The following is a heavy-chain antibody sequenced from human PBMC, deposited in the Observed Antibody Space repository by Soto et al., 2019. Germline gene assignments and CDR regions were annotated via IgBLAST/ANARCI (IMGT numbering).Heavy chain of an antibody. Sequence: QVQLVESGGGVVQPGRSLRLSCAASGFTFSSYAMHWVRQAPGKGLEWVAVISYDGSNKYYADSVKGRFTISRDNSKNTLYLQMNSLRAEDTAVYYCARGDLYYYDSSGYSPHFDYWGQGTLVTVSS. CDR2: ISYDGSNK. CDR3: ARGDLYYYDSSGYSPHFDY. CDR1: GFTFSSYA. J-gene: IGHJ4*02. D-gene: IGHD3-22*01. V-gene: IGHV3-30-3*01.